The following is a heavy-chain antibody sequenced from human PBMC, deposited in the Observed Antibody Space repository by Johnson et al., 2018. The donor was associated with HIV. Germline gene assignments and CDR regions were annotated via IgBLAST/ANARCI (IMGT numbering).Heavy chain of an antibody. Sequence: VQLVESGGGLIQPGGSLRLSCAASGFTVSSNYMSWVRQAPGKGLEWASVIYSGGSTYYADSVKGRFTISRDNSKNTLYLQMNSLRAEDTAVYYCARDLVVAATFDIWGQGTMVTVSS. CDR1: GFTVSSNY. D-gene: IGHD2-15*01. J-gene: IGHJ3*02. V-gene: IGHV3-53*01. CDR2: IYSGGST. CDR3: ARDLVVAATFDI.